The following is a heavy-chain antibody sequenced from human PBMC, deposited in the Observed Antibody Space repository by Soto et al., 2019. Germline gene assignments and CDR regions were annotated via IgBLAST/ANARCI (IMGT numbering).Heavy chain of an antibody. J-gene: IGHJ4*02. Sequence: QVQLVESGGGVVQPGRSLRLSCAASGFSLSTYAMHWVRQAPGKGLEWVAVLSYDGSNKYYADSVKGRFTISRDSSKNTLFLQMNSLRPEDTAVNFCARDAVGIDYWGQGTLVTVSS. CDR1: GFSLSTYA. V-gene: IGHV3-30-3*01. D-gene: IGHD6-19*01. CDR2: LSYDGSNK. CDR3: ARDAVGIDY.